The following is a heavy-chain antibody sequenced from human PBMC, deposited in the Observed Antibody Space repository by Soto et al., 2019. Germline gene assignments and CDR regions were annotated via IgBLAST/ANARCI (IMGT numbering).Heavy chain of an antibody. Sequence: SLRLSCAASGFTFSDYYMSWIRQAPGKGLEWVSYISSSSSYTNYADSVKGRFTISRDNAKNSLYLQMNSLRAEDTAVYYCARDHLSIAAAGFDYWGQGTLVTVYS. CDR1: GFTFSDYY. J-gene: IGHJ4*02. CDR3: ARDHLSIAAAGFDY. V-gene: IGHV3-11*06. CDR2: ISSSSSYT. D-gene: IGHD6-13*01.